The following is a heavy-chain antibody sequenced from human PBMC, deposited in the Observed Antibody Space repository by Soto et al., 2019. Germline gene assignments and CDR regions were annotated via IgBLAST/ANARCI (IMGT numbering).Heavy chain of an antibody. V-gene: IGHV4-59*01. Sequence: SETLSLTCTVSGGSISSYYWSWIRQPPGKGLEWIGYIYYSGSTNYNPSLKSRVTISADMSKNQFSLTMTSVTAADTAVYYCARDGGVIGVSTLFDPWGQGTAVTVSS. D-gene: IGHD2-8*02. CDR2: IYYSGST. CDR3: ARDGGVIGVSTLFDP. CDR1: GGSISSYY. J-gene: IGHJ5*02.